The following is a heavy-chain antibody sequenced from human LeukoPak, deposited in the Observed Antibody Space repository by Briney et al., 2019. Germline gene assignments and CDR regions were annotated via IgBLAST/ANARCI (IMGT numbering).Heavy chain of an antibody. CDR2: IRNSGSSGSPT. V-gene: IGHV3-48*03. CDR1: GFTVSTYE. J-gene: IGHJ4*02. D-gene: IGHD5-24*01. Sequence: GESLTLSCAASGFTVSTYEMNWVRQAPGKGLEWVAYIRNSGSSGSPTEYPDSVKGRFTISRDNAKNSLYLQMNSLRAEDTAVYYCARVKDGYNFDYWGQGTLVTVSS. CDR3: ARVKDGYNFDY.